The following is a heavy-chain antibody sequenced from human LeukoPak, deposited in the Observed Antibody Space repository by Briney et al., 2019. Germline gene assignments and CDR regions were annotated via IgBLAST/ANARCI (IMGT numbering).Heavy chain of an antibody. V-gene: IGHV3-23*01. J-gene: IGHJ4*02. CDR3: AKKAMIVVVTHFDY. CDR2: ISGSGGST. CDR1: GFTFSSYN. D-gene: IGHD3-22*01. Sequence: GGSLRLSCVASGFTFSSYNMSWVRQAPGKGLEWVSAISGSGGSTYYADSVKGRFTISRDNSKNTLYLQMNSLRAEDTAVYYCAKKAMIVVVTHFDYWGQGTLVTVSS.